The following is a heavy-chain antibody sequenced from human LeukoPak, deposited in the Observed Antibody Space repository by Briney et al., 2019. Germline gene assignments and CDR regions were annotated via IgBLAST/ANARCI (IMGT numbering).Heavy chain of an antibody. CDR1: GGSISSYY. V-gene: IGHV4-59*01. Sequence: SETLSLTCTVSGGSISSYYWSWIRQPPGKGLEWIGYIYYSGSTNYNPSLKSRVIISVDTSKNQLSLRLSSVTAADTAVYYCARGYYMDVWGKGTTVTVSS. J-gene: IGHJ6*03. CDR3: ARGYYMDV. CDR2: IYYSGST.